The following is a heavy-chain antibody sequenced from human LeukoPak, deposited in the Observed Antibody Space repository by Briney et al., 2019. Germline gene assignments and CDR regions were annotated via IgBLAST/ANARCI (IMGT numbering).Heavy chain of an antibody. J-gene: IGHJ4*02. CDR2: VRYDGSQK. D-gene: IGHD3-22*01. CDR3: AKESESYDSSGSTLDY. CDR1: GFTFSSYG. V-gene: IGHV3-30*02. Sequence: GGTLRLSCAASGFTFSSYGMSWVRQAPGKGLEWVAFVRYDGSQKYYADSVKGRFTISRDNSKNTLYLQMNSLRAEDTAVYYCAKESESYDSSGSTLDYRGQGTLVTVSS.